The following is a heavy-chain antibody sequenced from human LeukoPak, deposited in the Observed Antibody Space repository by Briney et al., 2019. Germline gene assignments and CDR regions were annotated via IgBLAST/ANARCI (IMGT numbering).Heavy chain of an antibody. J-gene: IGHJ4*02. CDR3: ARGPHLGITGTAQSSY. D-gene: IGHD1-20*01. CDR2: INTNTGNP. Sequence: ASVTVSCKASGYTFTSYAMNWVRQAPGQGLEWMGWINTNTGNPTYAQGFTGRFVFSLDTSVSTAYLQISSLKAEDTAVYYCARGPHLGITGTAQSSYWGQGTLVTVSS. CDR1: GYTFTSYA. V-gene: IGHV7-4-1*02.